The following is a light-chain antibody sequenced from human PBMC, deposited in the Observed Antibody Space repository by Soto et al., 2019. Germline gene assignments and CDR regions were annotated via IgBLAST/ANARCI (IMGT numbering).Light chain of an antibody. CDR1: SSDVGGYNY. V-gene: IGLV2-14*01. Sequence: QSVLTQPASVSGSPGHSITISCTGTSSDVGGYNYVSWYQQHPGKAPKLMIYDVSNRPSGVSNRFSGSKSGNTASLTISGLQAEHEAAYYCSSYTSNTNVVFRGGTQLPVL. CDR3: SSYTSNTNVV. CDR2: DVS. J-gene: IGLJ2*01.